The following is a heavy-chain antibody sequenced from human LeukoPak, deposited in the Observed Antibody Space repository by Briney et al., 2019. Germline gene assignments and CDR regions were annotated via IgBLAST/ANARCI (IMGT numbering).Heavy chain of an antibody. Sequence: PSETLSLTCTVSGGSISSYYWSWIRQPPGKGLGWIGYIYYSGSTNYNPSLKSRVTISVDTSKNQFSLKLSSVTAADTAVYYCARQSDGSFDYWGQGTLVTVSS. V-gene: IGHV4-59*08. CDR1: GGSISSYY. CDR2: IYYSGST. CDR3: ARQSDGSFDY. J-gene: IGHJ4*02.